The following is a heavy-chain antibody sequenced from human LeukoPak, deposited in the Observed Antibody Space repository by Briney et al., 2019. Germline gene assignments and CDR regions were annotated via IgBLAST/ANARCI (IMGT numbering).Heavy chain of an antibody. CDR3: ARMDTSMITYFDY. Sequence: GGSLKISCKGSGYSFTSYWIAWVRQMPGKGLERMGVIYPGDSDTRYSPSFQGQVTISADKSITTAYLQWSGLRASDTAMYYCARMDTSMITYFDYCGQGTLVTVSS. D-gene: IGHD5-18*01. J-gene: IGHJ4*02. V-gene: IGHV5-51*01. CDR2: IYPGDSDT. CDR1: GYSFTSYW.